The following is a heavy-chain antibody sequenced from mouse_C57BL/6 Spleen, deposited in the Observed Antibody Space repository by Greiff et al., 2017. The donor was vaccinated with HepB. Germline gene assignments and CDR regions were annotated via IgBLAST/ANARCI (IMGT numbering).Heavy chain of an antibody. CDR2: IDPETGGT. Sequence: VQLQQSGAELVRPGASVTLSCKASGYTFTDYEMHWVKQTPVHGLEWIGAIDPETGGTAYNQKFKGKAILTADKSSSTDYMELRSLTSEDSAVYYCTWITTVVADYWGQGTTLTVSS. J-gene: IGHJ2*01. CDR3: TWITTVVADY. D-gene: IGHD1-1*01. CDR1: GYTFTDYE. V-gene: IGHV1-15*01.